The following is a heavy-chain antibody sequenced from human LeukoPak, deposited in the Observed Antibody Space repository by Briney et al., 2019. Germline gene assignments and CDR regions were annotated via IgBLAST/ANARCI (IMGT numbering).Heavy chain of an antibody. D-gene: IGHD2-15*01. Sequence: SETLSLTCAVYGGSFSGYYWSWIRQPPGKGLEWIGEINHSGSTNYNPSLKSRVTITVDTSKNQFSLKLSSVTAADTAVYYCARVPLRYCSGGSCSYFDYWGQGTLVTVSS. J-gene: IGHJ4*02. CDR2: INHSGST. CDR3: ARVPLRYCSGGSCSYFDY. V-gene: IGHV4-34*01. CDR1: GGSFSGYY.